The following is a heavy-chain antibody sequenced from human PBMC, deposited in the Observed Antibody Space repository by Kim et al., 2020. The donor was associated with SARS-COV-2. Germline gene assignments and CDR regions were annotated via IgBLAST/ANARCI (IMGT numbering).Heavy chain of an antibody. V-gene: IGHV3-15*01. Sequence: GGSLRLSCAASGFTFSNAWMSWVRQAPGKGLEWVGGIKRKTDGGTTDYAAPVKGRFTISRDDSKNTLYLQMNSLKTEDTAVYYCTTDSKGMDVWGQGTTV. CDR3: TTDSKGMDV. CDR2: IKRKTDGGTT. CDR1: GFTFSNAW. J-gene: IGHJ6*02.